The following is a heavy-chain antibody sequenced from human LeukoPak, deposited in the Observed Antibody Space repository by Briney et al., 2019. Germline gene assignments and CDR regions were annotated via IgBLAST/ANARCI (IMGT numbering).Heavy chain of an antibody. CDR2: INPNSGDS. Sequence: ASVKVSCKASGYTFTDFYMHWVRQAPGQGLEWMGWINPNSGDSNHAQIFQGRVTSTRDTSISTAYLELTTLRSDDSAVYYCAGEICGGGSCRQGFDYWGQGTLVTVSS. J-gene: IGHJ4*02. CDR3: AGEICGGGSCRQGFDY. V-gene: IGHV1-2*02. CDR1: GYTFTDFY. D-gene: IGHD2-15*01.